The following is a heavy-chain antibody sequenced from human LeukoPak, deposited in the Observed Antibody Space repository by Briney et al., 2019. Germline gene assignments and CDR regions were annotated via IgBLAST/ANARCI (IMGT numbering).Heavy chain of an antibody. J-gene: IGHJ5*02. CDR3: ARDFGYNWKANWFDP. Sequence: ASVTVSCKASGYTFTSYYMHWVRQAPGQGREWMGIINLSGGTTYYAQKFQGRVTMTNDMSTSTVYMELSSLRSEDTAVYYCARDFGYNWKANWFDPWGQGTLVTVS. V-gene: IGHV1-46*01. D-gene: IGHD1-1*01. CDR1: GYTFTSYY. CDR2: INLSGGTT.